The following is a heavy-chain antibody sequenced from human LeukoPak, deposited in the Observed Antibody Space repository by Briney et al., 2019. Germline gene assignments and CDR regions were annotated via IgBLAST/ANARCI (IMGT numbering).Heavy chain of an antibody. V-gene: IGHV1-8*01. D-gene: IGHD6-13*01. CDR3: ARGGPAGPRIAAAGTNWFDP. CDR2: MNPNSGNT. J-gene: IGHJ5*02. Sequence: ASVKVSCKASGYTFTSYDINWVRQATGQGLEWMGWMNPNSGNTGYAQKFQGRVTMTRNTSISTAYMELSSLRPEDTAVYYCARGGPAGPRIAAAGTNWFDPWGQGTLVTVSS. CDR1: GYTFTSYD.